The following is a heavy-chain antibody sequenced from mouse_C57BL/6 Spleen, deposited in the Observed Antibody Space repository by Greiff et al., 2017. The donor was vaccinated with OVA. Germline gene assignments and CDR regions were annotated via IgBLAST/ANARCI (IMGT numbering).Heavy chain of an antibody. Sequence: VQLQQSGAELVKPGASVKMSCKASGYTFTSYWITWVKQRPGQGLEWIGDIYPGSGSTNYNEKFKSKATLTVDTSSSTAYMQLSSLTSEDSAVYYCARWDYYGSSYYAMDYWGQGTSVTVSS. V-gene: IGHV1-55*01. CDR3: ARWDYYGSSYYAMDY. J-gene: IGHJ4*01. CDR2: IYPGSGST. CDR1: GYTFTSYW. D-gene: IGHD1-1*01.